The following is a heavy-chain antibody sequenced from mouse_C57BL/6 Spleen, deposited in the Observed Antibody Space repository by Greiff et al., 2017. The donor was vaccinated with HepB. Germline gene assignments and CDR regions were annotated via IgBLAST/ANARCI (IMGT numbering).Heavy chain of an antibody. Sequence: VKLMESGPELVKPGASVKISCKASGYAFSSSWMNWVKQRPGKGLEWIGRIYPGDGDTNYNGKFKGKATLTADKSSSTAYMQLSSLTSEDSAVYFCARSYSNPFDYWGQGTTLTVSS. CDR3: ARSYSNPFDY. CDR2: IYPGDGDT. CDR1: GYAFSSSW. V-gene: IGHV1-82*01. D-gene: IGHD2-5*01. J-gene: IGHJ2*01.